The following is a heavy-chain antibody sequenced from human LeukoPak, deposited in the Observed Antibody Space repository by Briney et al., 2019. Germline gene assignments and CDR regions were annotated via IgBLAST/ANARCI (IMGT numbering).Heavy chain of an antibody. V-gene: IGHV4-34*01. CDR2: INHSGST. Sequence: PSETLSLTCAVYGGSFSGYYWSWIRQPPGKGLEWIGEINHSGSTNYNPSLKSRVTISVDTSKNQFSLKLSSVTAADTAVYYCARHEGTYSSSKFNFDYWGQGTLVTVSS. J-gene: IGHJ4*02. CDR3: ARHEGTYSSSKFNFDY. CDR1: GGSFSGYY. D-gene: IGHD6-19*01.